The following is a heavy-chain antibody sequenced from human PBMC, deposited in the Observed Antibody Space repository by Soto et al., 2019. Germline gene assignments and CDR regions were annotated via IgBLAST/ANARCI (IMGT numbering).Heavy chain of an antibody. CDR3: AHRILRTVFGLVTTTAIYFDF. CDR1: GFSLTTSGVG. V-gene: IGHV2-5*02. CDR2: IYWDDDK. J-gene: IGHJ4*02. Sequence: QITLNESGPTVVKPAETLTLTCTFSGFSLTTSGVGVGWIRQSPGKAPGWLALIYWDDDKRYSASLKIRLTITKDTSKNQVVLTMASVDPADTATYYCAHRILRTVFGLVTTTAIYFDFWGQGTPVVVSS. D-gene: IGHD3-3*01.